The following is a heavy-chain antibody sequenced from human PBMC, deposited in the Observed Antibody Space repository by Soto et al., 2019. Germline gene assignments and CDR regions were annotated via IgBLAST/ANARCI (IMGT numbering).Heavy chain of an antibody. D-gene: IGHD3-16*01. CDR2: IIPFFKAT. CDR1: GGTFSSHA. Sequence: SVKVSCKASGGTFSSHAISWVRQAPGQGLEWMGGIIPFFKATNYAQKFQGRVTITADDSTSTAYMDLSSLRSEDTAVYYCARDVPLNYYDGTYYYYAMAVWGQGTTVTVSS. CDR3: ARDVPLNYYDGTYYYYAMAV. V-gene: IGHV1-69*13. J-gene: IGHJ6*02.